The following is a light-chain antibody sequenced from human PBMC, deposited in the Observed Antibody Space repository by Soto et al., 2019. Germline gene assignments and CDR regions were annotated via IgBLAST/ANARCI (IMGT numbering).Light chain of an antibody. V-gene: IGLV2-14*01. CDR2: EVS. J-gene: IGLJ1*01. CDR3: SSYTSGSTYV. Sequence: QSVLTQPASVSGSPGQSITISCTGTSSDVGGYNYVSWYQQHPGKAPKLMIYEVSNRPSGVSNRLSGSKSGNTASLTISGLQAEDEADYYCSSYTSGSTYVFGTGTKVTVL. CDR1: SSDVGGYNY.